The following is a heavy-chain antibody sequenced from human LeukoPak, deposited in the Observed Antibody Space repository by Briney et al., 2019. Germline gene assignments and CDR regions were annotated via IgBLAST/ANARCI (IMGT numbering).Heavy chain of an antibody. Sequence: GGSLRLSCAASRFTFSSYSMNWVRQAPGKGLEWVSYISSSGTTKYYADSVKGRFTISRDNAKDSLYLQMNSLRAEDTALYYCARDRRRDGNNYLDYWGQGALVTVSS. D-gene: IGHD5-24*01. CDR1: RFTFSSYS. J-gene: IGHJ4*02. CDR3: ARDRRRDGNNYLDY. V-gene: IGHV3-48*04. CDR2: ISSSGTTK.